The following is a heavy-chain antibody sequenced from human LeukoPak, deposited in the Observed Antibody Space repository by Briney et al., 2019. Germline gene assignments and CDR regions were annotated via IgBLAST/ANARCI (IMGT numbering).Heavy chain of an antibody. V-gene: IGHV4-39*07. J-gene: IGHJ6*03. CDR2: IYYSGST. Sequence: QPSETLSLTCTVSGGSISSSSYYWGWIRQPPGKGLEWIGSIYYSGSTYYNPSLKSRVTISVDTSKNQFSLKLSSVTAADTAVYYCARDRREWSITAGYYYYMDVWGKGTTVTVSS. D-gene: IGHD3-3*01. CDR3: ARDRREWSITAGYYYYMDV. CDR1: GGSISSSSYY.